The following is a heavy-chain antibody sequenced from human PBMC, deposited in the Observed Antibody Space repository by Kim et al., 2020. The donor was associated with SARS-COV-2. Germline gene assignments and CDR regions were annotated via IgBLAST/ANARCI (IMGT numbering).Heavy chain of an antibody. Sequence: GGSLRLSCAASGFTFSSYGMHWVRQAPGKGLEWVAVISYVGSQEHYADSVKGRFTIPRDNSKNTLYLQMNSLRPEDTAVYYCAKDYDFRNYYGMDVWGQGTTITVSS. J-gene: IGHJ6*02. D-gene: IGHD5-12*01. V-gene: IGHV3-30*18. CDR2: ISYVGSQE. CDR1: GFTFSSYG. CDR3: AKDYDFRNYYGMDV.